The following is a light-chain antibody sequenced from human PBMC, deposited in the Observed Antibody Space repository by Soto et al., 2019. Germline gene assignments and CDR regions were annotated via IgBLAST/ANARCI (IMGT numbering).Light chain of an antibody. CDR1: QSVSSSY. Sequence: EIVLTQAPATRSLPLGECATLSCRARQSVSSSYLVWYQQKHGQAARLLIYGASSRATGIPDRFSGTGSETDFTLTIIRLEPEDFAVYYCQQYENSPITFGQGARLEIK. J-gene: IGKJ5*01. CDR3: QQYENSPIT. V-gene: IGKV3-20*01. CDR2: GAS.